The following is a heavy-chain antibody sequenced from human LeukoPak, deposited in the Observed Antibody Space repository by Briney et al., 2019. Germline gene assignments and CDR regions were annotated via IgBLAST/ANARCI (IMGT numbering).Heavy chain of an antibody. CDR1: GFTFSSYS. D-gene: IGHD4-23*01. Sequence: GSLVKPWWSLRLSCASSGFTFSSYSMNWVRQAPGKGLDLVSSISSSSSYIYYADSVKGRFTISRDNAKNSLYLQMNSLRAEDTAVYYCARDHPNYGGNSGAGYWGQGTLVTVSS. J-gene: IGHJ4*02. CDR3: ARDHPNYGGNSGAGY. CDR2: ISSSSSYI. V-gene: IGHV3-21*01.